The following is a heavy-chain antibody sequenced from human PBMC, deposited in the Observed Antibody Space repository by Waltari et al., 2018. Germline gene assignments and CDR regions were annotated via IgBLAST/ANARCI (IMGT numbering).Heavy chain of an antibody. Sequence: QVQLQESGPGLVKPSETLSLTCAVSGYSISSGYYWGWIRQPPGKGLEWIGSIYHSGSTYYNPSLKSRVTISVDTSKNQFSLKLSSVTAADTAVYYCARVITFGGVIGYYFDYWGQGTLVTVSS. J-gene: IGHJ4*02. CDR1: GYSISSGYY. D-gene: IGHD3-16*02. CDR3: ARVITFGGVIGYYFDY. CDR2: IYHSGST. V-gene: IGHV4-38-2*01.